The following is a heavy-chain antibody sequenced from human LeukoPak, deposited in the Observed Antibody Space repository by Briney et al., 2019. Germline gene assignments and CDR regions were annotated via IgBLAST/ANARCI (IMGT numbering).Heavy chain of an antibody. D-gene: IGHD2-2*01. J-gene: IGHJ5*02. Sequence: GGSLRLSCAASGFTFSSYAMSWVRQAPGKGLEWVSAISGSGGSTYYADSVKGRFTISRDNSKNTLYLQMNSLRAEDTAAYYCAKADCSTTSCYFDPWGQGTLVTVSS. V-gene: IGHV3-23*01. CDR3: AKADCSTTSCYFDP. CDR1: GFTFSSYA. CDR2: ISGSGGST.